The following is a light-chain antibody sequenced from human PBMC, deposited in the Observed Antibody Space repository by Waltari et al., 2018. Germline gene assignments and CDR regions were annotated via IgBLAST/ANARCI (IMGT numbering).Light chain of an antibody. J-gene: IGKJ2*03. Sequence: DIQMTQSPSSLSASVGDRVTVTCRASQGINKDLSWYQQKPGKAPTLLIYDASNLQTGVSSRLSGSGSGTDFTLTISSLQPEDVATYYCQQDYTTPYSFGQGTEVEI. CDR1: QGINKD. CDR3: QQDYTTPYS. CDR2: DAS. V-gene: IGKV1-27*01.